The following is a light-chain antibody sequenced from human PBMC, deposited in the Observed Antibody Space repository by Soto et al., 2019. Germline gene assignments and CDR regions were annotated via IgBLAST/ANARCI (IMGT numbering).Light chain of an antibody. CDR1: QGLVYSDGNIY. CDR3: MQDTHWPPIT. J-gene: IGKJ5*01. Sequence: DVVLTQSPLSLPVTLGQPASISCRSTQGLVYSDGNIYLNWFQQRPGQSPRRLIYKVSNRDSGVPDRFSGSGSGTDFTLKISRVEAEDVGVYYCMQDTHWPPITFGQGTRLEIK. V-gene: IGKV2-30*01. CDR2: KVS.